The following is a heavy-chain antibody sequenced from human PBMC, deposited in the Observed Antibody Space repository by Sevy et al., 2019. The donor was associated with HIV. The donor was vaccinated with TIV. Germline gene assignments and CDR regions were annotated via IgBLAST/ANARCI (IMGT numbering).Heavy chain of an antibody. Sequence: GGSLRLSCAASGFTFSSYSMDWVRQAPGKGLQWVSSISSSGSDIYYAGSLKGRFTISRDNAKNSLYLQMNSLRAEDTAVYYCEGEGYSYGPFDYWGQGTLVTVSS. CDR1: GFTFSSYS. CDR3: EGEGYSYGPFDY. V-gene: IGHV3-21*01. D-gene: IGHD5-18*01. CDR2: ISSSGSDI. J-gene: IGHJ4*02.